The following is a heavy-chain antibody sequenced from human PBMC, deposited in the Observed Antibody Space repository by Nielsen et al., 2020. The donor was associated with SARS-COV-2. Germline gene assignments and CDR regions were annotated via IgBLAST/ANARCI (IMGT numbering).Heavy chain of an antibody. Sequence: GGSLRLSCAASGFTFSSYGMHWVRQAPGKGLEWAAVIWYDGSNKYYADSVKGRFTISRDNSKNTLYLQMNSLRAEDTAVYYCARAHRWLRLEGSAVAARGWFDPWGQGTLVTVSS. CDR2: IWYDGSNK. V-gene: IGHV3-33*08. CDR3: ARAHRWLRLEGSAVAARGWFDP. CDR1: GFTFSSYG. D-gene: IGHD5-12*01. J-gene: IGHJ5*02.